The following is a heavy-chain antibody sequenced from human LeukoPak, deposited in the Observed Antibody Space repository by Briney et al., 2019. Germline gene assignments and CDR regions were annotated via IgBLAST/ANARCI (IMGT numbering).Heavy chain of an antibody. CDR1: GFTFSSYS. D-gene: IGHD2-2*01. Sequence: PGGSLRLSCAASGFTFSSYSMNWVCQAPGKGLEWVSSISSSSSYIYYADSVKGRFTISRDNAKNSLYLQMNSLRAEDTAVYYCARPFYCSSTSCYSQDAFDIWGQGTMVTVSS. CDR2: ISSSSSYI. V-gene: IGHV3-21*01. CDR3: ARPFYCSSTSCYSQDAFDI. J-gene: IGHJ3*02.